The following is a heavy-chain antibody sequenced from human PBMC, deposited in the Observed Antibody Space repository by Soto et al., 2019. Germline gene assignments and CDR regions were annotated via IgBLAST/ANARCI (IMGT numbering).Heavy chain of an antibody. V-gene: IGHV1-8*01. CDR1: GYTFTNYD. CDR3: ARSPAGANYYEEHDY. Sequence: GASVKVSCKASGYTFTNYDINWVRQATGQGLEWMGWMNPNSRNTGYAQKFQGRVTMTTHTSINTAYMELSSLGSDDTAVYYCARSPAGANYYEEHDYWGPGTLVTVSS. J-gene: IGHJ4*02. D-gene: IGHD3-22*01. CDR2: MNPNSRNT.